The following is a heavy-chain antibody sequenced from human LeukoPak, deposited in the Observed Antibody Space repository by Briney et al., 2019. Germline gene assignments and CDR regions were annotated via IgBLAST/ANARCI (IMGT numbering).Heavy chain of an antibody. CDR3: ARDKNPKIMITFGGVSRNSDYGMDV. CDR2: ISYDGSNK. Sequence: PGGSLRLSCAASGFTLSSYAMHWVRQAPGKGLEWVAVISYDGSNKYYADSVKGRFTISRDNSKNTLYLQMNSLRAEDTAVYYCARDKNPKIMITFGGVSRNSDYGMDVWGQGTTVTVSS. J-gene: IGHJ6*02. CDR1: GFTLSSYA. V-gene: IGHV3-30*04. D-gene: IGHD3-16*01.